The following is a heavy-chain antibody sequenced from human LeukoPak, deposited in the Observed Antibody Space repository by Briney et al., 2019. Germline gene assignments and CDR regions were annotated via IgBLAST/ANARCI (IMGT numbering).Heavy chain of an antibody. V-gene: IGHV3-23*01. J-gene: IGHJ6*02. CDR2: ISGSGGST. CDR1: GFTFSSYA. Sequence: GGSLRLSCAASGFTFSSYAMSWVRQAPGKGLEWVSAISGSGGSTYYADSVKGRFTISRDNSKNTLYLQMNSLRAEDTAVYYCARENGLLWFGELLRPYYYGMDVWGQGTTVTVSS. D-gene: IGHD3-10*01. CDR3: ARENGLLWFGELLRPYYYGMDV.